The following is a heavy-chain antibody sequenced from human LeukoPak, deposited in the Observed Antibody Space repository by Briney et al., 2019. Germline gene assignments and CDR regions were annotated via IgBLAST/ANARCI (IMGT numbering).Heavy chain of an antibody. CDR1: GFSVSTXX. Sequence: AASGFSVSTXXXXWXRXAPGKXXXXXXXMYGDGSTYNADSVKGRFTISRDNSNNTVFLQMNSLRAEDTAVYYCAKSFETGTYYGPNAFEIWGQGTVLTVAS. V-gene: IGHV3-66*01. CDR3: AKSFETGTYYGPNAFEI. J-gene: IGHJ3*02. D-gene: IGHD3-22*01. CDR2: MYGDGST.